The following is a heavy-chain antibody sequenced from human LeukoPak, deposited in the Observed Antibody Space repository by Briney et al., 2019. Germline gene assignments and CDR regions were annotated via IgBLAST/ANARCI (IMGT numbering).Heavy chain of an antibody. J-gene: IGHJ3*02. CDR2: INPNSGGT. CDR1: GYTFTGYY. V-gene: IGHV1-2*02. D-gene: IGHD2-2*01. CDR3: ARDGVPAATDAFDI. Sequence: ASVKVSCKASGYTFTGYYMHWVRQPPGQGLEWMGWINPNSGGTNYAQKFQGRVTMTRDTSISTAYMELSRLRSDDTAVYYCARDGVPAATDAFDIWGQGTMVTVSS.